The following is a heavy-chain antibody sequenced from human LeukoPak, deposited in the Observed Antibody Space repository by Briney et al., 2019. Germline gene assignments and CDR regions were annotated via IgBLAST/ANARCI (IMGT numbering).Heavy chain of an antibody. J-gene: IGHJ4*02. CDR1: GFTFSSYS. CDR2: ISSSSSYI. Sequence: GGSLRLSCAASGFTFSSYSMNWVRQAPGKGLEWVSSISSSSSYIYYADSVKGRFTISRDNAKNSLYLQMNSLRAEDTAVYYCARDAYGDYVFDSWGQGTLVTVSS. D-gene: IGHD4-17*01. CDR3: ARDAYGDYVFDS. V-gene: IGHV3-21*01.